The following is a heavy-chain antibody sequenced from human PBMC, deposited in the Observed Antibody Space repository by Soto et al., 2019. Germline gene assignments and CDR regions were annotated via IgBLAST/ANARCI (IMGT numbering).Heavy chain of an antibody. Sequence: EVQLVESGGGLVQPGGSLRLSCEASGFTFRNYDMHWVRQGTGKGLEWVSGISAAGDPDYADSVEGRFTISRENAQNSFFLQMNSLRASDTAVYYCARTDRGFYGLDVWGQGTTVIVSS. CDR3: ARTDRGFYGLDV. CDR2: ISAAGDP. CDR1: GFTFRNYD. V-gene: IGHV3-13*05. J-gene: IGHJ6*02.